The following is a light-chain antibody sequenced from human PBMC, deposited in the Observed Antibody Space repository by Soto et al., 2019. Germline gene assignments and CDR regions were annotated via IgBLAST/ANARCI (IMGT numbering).Light chain of an antibody. V-gene: IGLV2-23*01. CDR2: EGI. J-gene: IGLJ3*02. CDR1: SSDVGSYNL. Sequence: QSALTQPASVSGSPGQSITISCTGTSSDVGSYNLVSWYQQHPGKAPKLIIYEGIKRPSGVSSRFSASKSGNTASLTISGLQPEDEADYYCCSYAGSNTWVFGGGTKLTVL. CDR3: CSYAGSNTWV.